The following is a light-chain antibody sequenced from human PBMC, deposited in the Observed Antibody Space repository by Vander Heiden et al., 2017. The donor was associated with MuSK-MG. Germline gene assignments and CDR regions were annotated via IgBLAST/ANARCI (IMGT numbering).Light chain of an antibody. Sequence: DTQLTQSLPSLSASVGDRVTIACRASQSVSKYLNWYQQKPGKAPKLLIYAASNLQSGVPSRFSGSGSGTDFTLTISSLQPEDFATYYCQESYSASITFGQGTRLEIK. V-gene: IGKV1-39*01. J-gene: IGKJ5*01. CDR2: AAS. CDR3: QESYSASIT. CDR1: QSVSKY.